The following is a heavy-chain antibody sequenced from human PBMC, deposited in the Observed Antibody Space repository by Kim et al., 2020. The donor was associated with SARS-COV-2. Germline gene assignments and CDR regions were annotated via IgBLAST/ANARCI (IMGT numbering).Heavy chain of an antibody. CDR3: ARVPSSGEDY. CDR2: VNTGNGDT. J-gene: IGHJ4*02. D-gene: IGHD3-22*01. CDR1: GYNFIRYG. Sequence: ASVKVSCKTSGYNFIRYGIHWVRQAPAQRLEWMGWVNTGNGDTKYSEEFQGRVTITKDTSASTAYMEVSSLTSEDTALYYCARVPSSGEDYWGQGTLVTVSS. V-gene: IGHV1-3*04.